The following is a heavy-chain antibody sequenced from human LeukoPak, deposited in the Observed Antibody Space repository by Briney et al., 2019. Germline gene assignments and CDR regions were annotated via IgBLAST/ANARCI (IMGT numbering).Heavy chain of an antibody. D-gene: IGHD2-2*01. CDR1: GYTFSDYY. V-gene: IGHV1-2*02. Sequence: ASVKVSCKAPGYTFSDYYIHWVRQAPGLGLEWMGWINPNSGGTNYAQEFQGRVTMTRDTSISTAYMELNRLRSDDTAVYYCARDLLDCSSTSCYVLDYWGQGTQVTVSS. CDR3: ARDLLDCSSTSCYVLDY. J-gene: IGHJ4*02. CDR2: INPNSGGT.